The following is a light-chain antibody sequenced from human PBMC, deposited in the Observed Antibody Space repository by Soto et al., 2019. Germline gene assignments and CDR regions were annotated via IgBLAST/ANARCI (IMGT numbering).Light chain of an antibody. Sequence: QSALTQPASVSGSPGQSITISCTGTSSDVGGYNFVSWYQHHPGKAPKIMIYEVSTRPSGVSNRFSGSKSGNTASLTISGLQADDEADYFCASYTSDRGVFGTGTKLTVL. CDR1: SSDVGGYNF. CDR3: ASYTSDRGV. CDR2: EVS. J-gene: IGLJ1*01. V-gene: IGLV2-14*01.